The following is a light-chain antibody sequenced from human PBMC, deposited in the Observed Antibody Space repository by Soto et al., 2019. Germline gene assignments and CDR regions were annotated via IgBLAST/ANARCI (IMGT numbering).Light chain of an antibody. CDR2: GAS. Sequence: IVMTQSPATLSVYPGERVTLSCRASQSVRSNLAWYQQKPGQAPRLLIYGASTRATGLPARFSGSGSGTDFTLTISSLQSEDFAVYYCQQYNTWLPITFGQGTRLEIK. J-gene: IGKJ5*01. CDR1: QSVRSN. CDR3: QQYNTWLPIT. V-gene: IGKV3-15*01.